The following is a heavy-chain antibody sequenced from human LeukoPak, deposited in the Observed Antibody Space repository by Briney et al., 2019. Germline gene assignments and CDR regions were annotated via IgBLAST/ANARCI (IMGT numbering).Heavy chain of an antibody. Sequence: GGSLRLSCAASGFTVSTNFMNWVRQAPGKGLEWVSIMYSGGSTYYADYAKGRFTISRDDSKNTVCLQMNSRRADDTAMYYCARGYCTGTNCLVDYWGQGTLVTVSS. D-gene: IGHD2-8*02. CDR3: ARGYCTGTNCLVDY. CDR2: MYSGGST. V-gene: IGHV3-53*01. J-gene: IGHJ4*02. CDR1: GFTVSTNF.